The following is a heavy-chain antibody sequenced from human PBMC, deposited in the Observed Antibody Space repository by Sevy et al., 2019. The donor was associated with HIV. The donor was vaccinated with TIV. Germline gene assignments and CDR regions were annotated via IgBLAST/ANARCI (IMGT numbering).Heavy chain of an antibody. CDR3: AKDTTQAVAGNCFDP. V-gene: IGHV3-23*01. CDR2: ISGSGGST. J-gene: IGHJ5*02. D-gene: IGHD6-19*01. Sequence: GGSLRLSCAASGFTFSSYAMSWVRQAPGKGLEWVSAISGSGGSTYYAGSVKGRFTISRDNSKITLYLQMNSLRAEDTAVYYCAKDTTQAVAGNCFDPWGQGTLVTVSS. CDR1: GFTFSSYA.